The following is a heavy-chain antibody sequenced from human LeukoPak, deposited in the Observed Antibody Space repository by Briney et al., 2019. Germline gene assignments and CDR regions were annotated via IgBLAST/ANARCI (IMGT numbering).Heavy chain of an antibody. CDR1: GYTFTDYY. CDR2: VDPEDGET. J-gene: IGHJ5*02. V-gene: IGHV1-69-2*01. Sequence: ASVKVSCKVSGYTFTDYYMHWVQQAPGKGLEWMGLVDPEDGETIYAEKFQGRVTITADTSTDTAYTELSSLRSEDTAVYYCATGERATTAGWFDPWGQGTLVTVSS. D-gene: IGHD5-24*01. CDR3: ATGERATTAGWFDP.